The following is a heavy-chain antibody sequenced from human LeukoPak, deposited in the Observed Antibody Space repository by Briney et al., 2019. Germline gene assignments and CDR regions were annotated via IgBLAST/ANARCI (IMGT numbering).Heavy chain of an antibody. CDR1: GGSFSGYY. J-gene: IGHJ4*02. CDR2: INHSGST. Sequence: LETLSLTCAVYGGSFSGYYWSWIRQPPGKGLEWIGEINHSGSTNYNPSLKSRVTISVDTSKNQFSLKLSSVTAADTAVYYCARGRVHFPYWGQGTLVTVSS. CDR3: ARGRVHFPY. V-gene: IGHV4-34*01. D-gene: IGHD3-3*02.